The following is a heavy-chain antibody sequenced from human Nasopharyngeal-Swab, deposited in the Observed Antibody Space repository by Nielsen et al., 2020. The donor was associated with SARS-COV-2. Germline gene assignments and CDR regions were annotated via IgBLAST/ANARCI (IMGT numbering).Heavy chain of an antibody. CDR1: EFTFSSYA. D-gene: IGHD3-3*01. CDR3: AKDFRHNYDYWSGYFTN. Sequence: GRSLKISCAASEFTFSSYAMTWVRQAPGKGLEWVSAISGSGAITYYADSVKGRFTISRDNSQNTLYLQMNSLRAEDTAVYYCAKDFRHNYDYWSGYFTNWGQGTLVTVSS. J-gene: IGHJ4*02. V-gene: IGHV3-23*01. CDR2: ISGSGAIT.